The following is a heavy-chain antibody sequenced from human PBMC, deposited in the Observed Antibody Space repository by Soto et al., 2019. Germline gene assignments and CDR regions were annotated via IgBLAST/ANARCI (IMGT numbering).Heavy chain of an antibody. V-gene: IGHV3-30*03. J-gene: IGHJ4*02. CDR1: GFIFNNYG. D-gene: IGHD3-10*01. CDR2: ISHDGSNK. Sequence: QGQLVESGGGAVQPGRSLRLSCAASGFIFNNYGMHWVRQAPGKGLEWVALISHDGSNKYYADYLKGRSTISRDNSKNTLYLQRNSLRAEDTAVYYCARDRPVKARSGSLSFWGQGTLVTVSS. CDR3: ARDRPVKARSGSLSF.